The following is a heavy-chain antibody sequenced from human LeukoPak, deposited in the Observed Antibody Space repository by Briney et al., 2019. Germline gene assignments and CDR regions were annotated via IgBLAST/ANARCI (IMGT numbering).Heavy chain of an antibody. Sequence: ASEKVSCKASGYTFTSYGISWVRQAPGQGLEWMGWISAYNGNTNYAQKLQGRVTMTTDTSTSTAYMELRSLRSEDTAVYYCARGDDYVWGRYYMDVWGKGTTVTVSS. J-gene: IGHJ6*03. CDR1: GYTFTSYG. D-gene: IGHD3-16*01. CDR2: ISAYNGNT. V-gene: IGHV1-18*01. CDR3: ARGDDYVWGRYYMDV.